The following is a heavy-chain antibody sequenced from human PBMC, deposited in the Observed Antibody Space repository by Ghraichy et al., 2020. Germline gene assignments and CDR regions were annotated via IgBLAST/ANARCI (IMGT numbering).Heavy chain of an antibody. CDR3: AKAPHIVVVPAATINYDFWSGYHKTPEYIYYYYGMDV. CDR2: ISGSGGST. D-gene: IGHD3-3*01. J-gene: IGHJ6*02. Sequence: GGSLRLSCAASGFTFSSYAMSWVRQAPGKGLEWVSAISGSGGSTYYADSVKGRFTISRDNSKNTLYLQMNSLRAEDTAVYYCAKAPHIVVVPAATINYDFWSGYHKTPEYIYYYYGMDVWGQGTTVTVSS. V-gene: IGHV3-23*01. CDR1: GFTFSSYA.